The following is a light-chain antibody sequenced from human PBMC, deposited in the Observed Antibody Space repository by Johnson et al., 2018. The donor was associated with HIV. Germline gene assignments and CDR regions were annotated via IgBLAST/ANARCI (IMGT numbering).Light chain of an antibody. CDR1: SSTIGNNY. V-gene: IGLV1-51*02. CDR3: GTWDSSLSAGFYV. Sequence: LTQPPSVSAAPGQRVTISCSGSSSTIGNNYVSWYQVLPGTAPKLLIYKNNERPSGIPDRFSGSKSGTSATLGITGHQTGDEADYYCGTWDSSLSAGFYVFGTGTKVTVL. J-gene: IGLJ1*01. CDR2: KNN.